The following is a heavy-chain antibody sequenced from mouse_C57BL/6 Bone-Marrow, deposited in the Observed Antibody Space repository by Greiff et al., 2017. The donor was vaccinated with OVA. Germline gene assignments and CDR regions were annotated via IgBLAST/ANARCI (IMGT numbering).Heavy chain of an antibody. CDR1: GFNIKDDY. CDR2: IDPENGDT. J-gene: IGHJ2*01. Sequence: VQLQQSGAELVRPGASVKLSCTASGFNIKDDYMHWVKQRPEQGLEWIGWIDPENGDTEYASKFQGKATITADTSSNTAYLQLSRLTSEDTAVYYCTTFTTVVARDYWGQGTTLTVAS. V-gene: IGHV14-4*01. CDR3: TTFTTVVARDY. D-gene: IGHD1-1*01.